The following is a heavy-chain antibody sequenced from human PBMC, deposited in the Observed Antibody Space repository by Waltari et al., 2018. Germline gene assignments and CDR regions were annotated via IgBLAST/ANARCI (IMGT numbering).Heavy chain of an antibody. CDR3: AKDTYDVYGSLSRYYDR. D-gene: IGHD3-10*01. CDR1: GYTFSSYP. CDR2: INTATGNS. Sequence: QGQLVQSGAEVKKPGTSVRLSCSTSGYTFSSYPIHWVRQGPGHSLEWMGWINTATGNSRYSQRFQGRIRFSMDTSASTVFMELRRLTSEDNSVYLCAKDTYDVYGSLSRYYDRWGQGTLVTVAS. J-gene: IGHJ4*02. V-gene: IGHV1-3*03.